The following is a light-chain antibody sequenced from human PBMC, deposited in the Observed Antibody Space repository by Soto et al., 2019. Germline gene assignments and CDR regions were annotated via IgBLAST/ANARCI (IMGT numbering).Light chain of an antibody. CDR3: SSYAGSSLLL. CDR1: SSDVGVYNL. J-gene: IGLJ2*01. V-gene: IGLV2-23*01. Sequence: QSALTQPASVSGSPGQSITISCTGTSSDVGVYNLVSWYQQHPDKAPKLMIYEGSKRPSGVSTRFSGSKSGNTATLTISGLLAEDEADYYCSSYAGSSLLLFGGGTKLTVL. CDR2: EGS.